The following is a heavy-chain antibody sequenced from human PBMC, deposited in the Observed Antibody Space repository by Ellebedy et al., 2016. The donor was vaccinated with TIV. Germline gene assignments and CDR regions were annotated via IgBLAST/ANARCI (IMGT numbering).Heavy chain of an antibody. Sequence: GGSLRLXXAASGFTFSSYAMSWVRQAPGKGLEWVSAISGSGGSTYYADSVKGRFTISRDNSKNTLYLQMNSLRAEDTAVYYCAKDRSSSSSSYFDYWGQGTLVTVSS. CDR3: AKDRSSSSSSYFDY. CDR1: GFTFSSYA. D-gene: IGHD6-6*01. V-gene: IGHV3-23*01. CDR2: ISGSGGST. J-gene: IGHJ4*02.